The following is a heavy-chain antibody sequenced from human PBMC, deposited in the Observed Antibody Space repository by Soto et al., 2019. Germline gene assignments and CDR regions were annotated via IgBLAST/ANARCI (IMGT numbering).Heavy chain of an antibody. Sequence: GGSLRLSCAASGITFSNHALSWVRQAPGKGLEWVSGISGSGTSTYYADSVKGRFTISRDNSKNTLYLQMNSLRAEDTAVYYCAGAYAAITPGDYWGQGTLVTVSS. V-gene: IGHV3-23*01. CDR1: GITFSNHA. D-gene: IGHD1-20*01. CDR3: AGAYAAITPGDY. CDR2: ISGSGTST. J-gene: IGHJ4*02.